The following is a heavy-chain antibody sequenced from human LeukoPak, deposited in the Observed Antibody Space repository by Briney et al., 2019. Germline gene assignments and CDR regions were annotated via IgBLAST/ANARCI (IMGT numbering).Heavy chain of an antibody. CDR3: ARDRIAAAGTGEDY. V-gene: IGHV3-21*01. CDR2: ISSSSSYI. D-gene: IGHD6-13*01. Sequence: GGSLRLSCAASGFTFSSYSMNWVRQAPGKGLEWVSSISSSSSYIYYADSVKGRFTISRDNAKNSLYLQMNSLRAEDTAVYYRARDRIAAAGTGEDYWGQGTLVTVSS. J-gene: IGHJ4*02. CDR1: GFTFSSYS.